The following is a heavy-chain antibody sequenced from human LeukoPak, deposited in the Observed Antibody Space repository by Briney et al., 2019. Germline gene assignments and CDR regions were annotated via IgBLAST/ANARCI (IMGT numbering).Heavy chain of an antibody. CDR2: IYSGGST. D-gene: IGHD6-6*01. V-gene: IGHV3-53*01. CDR1: GFTVSSNY. Sequence: GGSLRLSCAASGFTVSSNYMSWVRQAPGKGLEWVSVIYSGGSTYYADSVKGRFTISRDNSKNTLYLQMNSLRAEDTAVYYCARDLGSSSKWDFDLWGRGTLVTVSS. J-gene: IGHJ2*01. CDR3: ARDLGSSSKWDFDL.